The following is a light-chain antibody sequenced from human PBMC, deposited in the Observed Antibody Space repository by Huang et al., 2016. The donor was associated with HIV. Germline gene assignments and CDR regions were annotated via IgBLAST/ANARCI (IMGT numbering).Light chain of an antibody. J-gene: IGKJ4*01. V-gene: IGKV1-6*01. Sequence: AIQMTQSPSSLSASVGDRVTITCRASQGIRNDLGWYQQKPGKAPKLLLYAASSLQSGVPSRFSGSGSGTDFSLTISSLQPEDYATYYCLQDYNYPVTFGGGTKVEI. CDR2: AAS. CDR3: LQDYNYPVT. CDR1: QGIRND.